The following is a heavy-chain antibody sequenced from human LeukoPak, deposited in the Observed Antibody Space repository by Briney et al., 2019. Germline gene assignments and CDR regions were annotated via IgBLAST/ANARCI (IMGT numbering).Heavy chain of an antibody. V-gene: IGHV4-39*01. D-gene: IGHD2-2*01. CDR2: IYDSGST. CDR3: ARHGADIVVVPSGSVVY. Sequence: SETLSLTCTVSGGSISSISYYWGWIRQPPGKGLEWIGSIYDSGSTYYNPSLKSRVTISVDTSKNQFSLKLSPLTAADTAVYYCARHGADIVVVPSGSVVYWGQGTLVTVSS. CDR1: GGSISSISYY. J-gene: IGHJ4*02.